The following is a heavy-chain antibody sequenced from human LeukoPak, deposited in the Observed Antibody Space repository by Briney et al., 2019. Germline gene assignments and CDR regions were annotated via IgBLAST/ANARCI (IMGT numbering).Heavy chain of an antibody. J-gene: IGHJ3*02. D-gene: IGHD3-10*01. Sequence: ASVKASCKASGYTFTSYDINWVRQATGQGLEWMGWMNPNSGNTGYTQKFQGRVTITRNTSISTAYMELSSLRSEDTAVYYCASQLLWFGELTNAFDIWGQGTMVTVSS. V-gene: IGHV1-8*03. CDR3: ASQLLWFGELTNAFDI. CDR1: GYTFTSYD. CDR2: MNPNSGNT.